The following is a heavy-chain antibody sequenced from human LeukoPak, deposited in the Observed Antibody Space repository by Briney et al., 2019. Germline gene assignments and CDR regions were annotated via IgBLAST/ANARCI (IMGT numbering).Heavy chain of an antibody. CDR3: ARDQGGL. V-gene: IGHV4-34*01. CDR1: VGSFSGYY. D-gene: IGHD3-16*01. Sequence: SSDTLSLTCAVYVGSFSGYYWSWIRQPPGKGLEWIGEINHSGNTNYNPSLKSRVTISVDTSKNQFSLKLSSLTAADTAVYYCARDQGGLWGQGTLVTVSS. CDR2: INHSGNT. J-gene: IGHJ4*02.